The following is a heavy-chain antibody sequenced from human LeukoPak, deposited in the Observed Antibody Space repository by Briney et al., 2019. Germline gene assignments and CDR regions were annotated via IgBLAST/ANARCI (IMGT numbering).Heavy chain of an antibody. V-gene: IGHV4-59*12. Sequence: SETLSLTCTVSGGSISSYYWSWIRQPPGKGLEWIGYIYYSGSTNYNPALESRVTISVDTSKNQLSLKLSSVTAADTAVYYCARESTCSGGRCNWVDPWGQGTLVTVSS. CDR2: IYYSGST. CDR3: ARESTCSGGRCNWVDP. J-gene: IGHJ5*02. D-gene: IGHD2-15*01. CDR1: GGSISSYY.